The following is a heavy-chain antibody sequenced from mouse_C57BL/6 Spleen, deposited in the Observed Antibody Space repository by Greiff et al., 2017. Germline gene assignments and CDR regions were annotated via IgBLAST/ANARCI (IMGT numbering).Heavy chain of an antibody. V-gene: IGHV1-50*01. CDR1: GYTFTSYW. Sequence: QVQLQQPGAELVKPGASVKLSCKASGYTFTSYWMQWVKQRPGQGLEWIGEIDPSDSYTNYNQKFKGKATLTVDTSSSTAYMQLSSLTSEDSAVXYCARTLGFAYWGQGTLVTVSA. CDR2: IDPSDSYT. CDR3: ARTLGFAY. J-gene: IGHJ3*01.